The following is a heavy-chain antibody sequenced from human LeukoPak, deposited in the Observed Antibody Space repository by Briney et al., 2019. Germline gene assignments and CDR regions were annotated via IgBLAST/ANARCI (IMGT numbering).Heavy chain of an antibody. J-gene: IGHJ5*02. Sequence: GGSLRLSCAASGFTFKSYWMNWVRQAPGKGLEWVSYISSSSSTIYYADSVKGRFTISRDNAKNSLYLQMNSLRAEDTAVYYCARAVGGNPAAPTPSNWFDPWGQGALVTVSS. V-gene: IGHV3-48*01. CDR1: GFTFKSYW. CDR3: ARAVGGNPAAPTPSNWFDP. CDR2: ISSSSSTI. D-gene: IGHD2-2*01.